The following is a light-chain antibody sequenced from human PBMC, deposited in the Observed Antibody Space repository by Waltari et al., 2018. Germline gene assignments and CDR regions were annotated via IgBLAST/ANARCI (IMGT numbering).Light chain of an antibody. Sequence: DIQLTQSPSFLSASVGDRVTITCRASHGISTYLAWYQQKPGKAPKLLISVASTLQTGVPSRFSGSGSGTEFTLTISSLQPGDFATYYCQQLNSLPRTFGQGTKVEIK. CDR2: VAS. CDR1: HGISTY. J-gene: IGKJ1*01. CDR3: QQLNSLPRT. V-gene: IGKV1-9*01.